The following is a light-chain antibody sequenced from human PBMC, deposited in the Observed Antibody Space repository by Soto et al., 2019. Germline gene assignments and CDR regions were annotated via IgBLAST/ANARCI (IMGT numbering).Light chain of an antibody. V-gene: IGKV1-39*01. CDR1: QSISSY. Sequence: DIQITQSPSSLSASVVDAVTLTFLASQSISSYLNWYQQKPGKAPKLLIYAASSLQSGVPSRFSGSGSGTDFTLTISSLQPEDFATYYCQQSYSTPLTFGGGTKVDIK. CDR3: QQSYSTPLT. J-gene: IGKJ4*01. CDR2: AAS.